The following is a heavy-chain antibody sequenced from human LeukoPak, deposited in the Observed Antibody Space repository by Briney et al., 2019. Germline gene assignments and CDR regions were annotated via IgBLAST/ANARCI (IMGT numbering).Heavy chain of an antibody. Sequence: ASVKVSCKASGYTFTDYYIHWVRQAPGQGLEWMGWINPNSGGTNYAQKFQGRVTMTRDTSISTAYMELSRLRSDDTAVYYCARHHYDSSGDYYYYYMDVWGKGTTVTISS. CDR2: INPNSGGT. D-gene: IGHD3-22*01. J-gene: IGHJ6*03. V-gene: IGHV1-2*02. CDR1: GYTFTDYY. CDR3: ARHHYDSSGDYYYYYMDV.